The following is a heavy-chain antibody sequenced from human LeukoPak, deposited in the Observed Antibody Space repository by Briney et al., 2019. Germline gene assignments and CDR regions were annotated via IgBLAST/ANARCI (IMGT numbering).Heavy chain of an antibody. D-gene: IGHD3-10*01. Sequence: PGGSLRLSCAGSRFTFSNYGMHWVRQAPGKGLDWVAFIRSDESDEYYADSVKGRFTISRDNSKNTLYLQMNSLRPEDTAVYYCAKDLFVRGNQIFDYWGQGTLVTVSS. CDR2: IRSDESDE. CDR3: AKDLFVRGNQIFDY. J-gene: IGHJ4*02. CDR1: RFTFSNYG. V-gene: IGHV3-30*02.